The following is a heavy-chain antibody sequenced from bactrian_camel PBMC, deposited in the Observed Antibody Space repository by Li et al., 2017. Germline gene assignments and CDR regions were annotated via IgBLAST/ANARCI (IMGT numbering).Heavy chain of an antibody. Sequence: HVQLVESGGGSVQVGGSLRLSCLTSGVSYGTHCMAWFRQTSGKGREVVALIYSADGSTYVDDSVEGRFTISEDNAKHTVDLQMNDLKPEDTAMYYCAAQPRNGDCSLIPTDFPYLGLGTQVTVS. CDR1: GVSYGTHC. D-gene: IGHD3*01. J-gene: IGHJ4*01. V-gene: IGHV3S38*01. CDR2: IYSADGST.